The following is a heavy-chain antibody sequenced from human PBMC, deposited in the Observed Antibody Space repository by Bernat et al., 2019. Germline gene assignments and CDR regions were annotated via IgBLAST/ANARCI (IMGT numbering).Heavy chain of an antibody. Sequence: EVQLVESGGGVVRPGGSLRLSCAASGFTFDDYGMSWVRQAPGKGLEWVPGINWKGGSTGYADSVKGRFTISRDNAKNSLYLQMNSLRAEDTALYYCARGGRGGSGSYYNYYYYGMDVWGQGTTVTVSS. D-gene: IGHD3-10*01. CDR1: GFTFDDYG. CDR2: INWKGGST. CDR3: ARGGRGGSGSYYNYYYYGMDV. J-gene: IGHJ6*02. V-gene: IGHV3-20*04.